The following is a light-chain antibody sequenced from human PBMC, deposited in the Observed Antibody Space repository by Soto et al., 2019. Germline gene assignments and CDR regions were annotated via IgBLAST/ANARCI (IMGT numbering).Light chain of an antibody. Sequence: ASESVRGNLAWYRQRPGQSPILLIYDSSTRATGIPARFGGSGAGTEFTLTISSLEPQDFAVYYCQQRSNWPRTFGQGTKVDIK. V-gene: IGKV3-11*01. CDR2: DSS. CDR3: QQRSNWPRT. J-gene: IGKJ1*01. CDR1: ESVRGN.